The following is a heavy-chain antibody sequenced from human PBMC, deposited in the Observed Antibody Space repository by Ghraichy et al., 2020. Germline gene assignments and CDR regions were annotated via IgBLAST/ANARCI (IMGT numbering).Heavy chain of an antibody. J-gene: IGHJ6*02. CDR2: IKSKTDGGTT. Sequence: GGSLRLSCAASGFTFSNAWMSWVRQAPGKGLEWVGRIKSKTDGGTTDYAAPVKGRFTISRDDSKNTLYLQMNSLKTEDTAVYYCTTEARFRITMIKYYYGMDVWGQGTTVTVSS. V-gene: IGHV3-15*01. CDR1: GFTFSNAW. D-gene: IGHD3-22*01. CDR3: TTEARFRITMIKYYYGMDV.